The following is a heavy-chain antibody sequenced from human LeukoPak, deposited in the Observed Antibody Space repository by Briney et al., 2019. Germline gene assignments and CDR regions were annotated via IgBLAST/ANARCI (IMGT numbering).Heavy chain of an antibody. J-gene: IGHJ4*02. V-gene: IGHV3-53*01. D-gene: IGHD1-26*01. CDR3: ARVQVGATLDY. CDR2: IYSGGST. Sequence: GGSLRLSCAASGFTVSSNYMSWVRQAPGKGLERVSVIYSGGSTYYADSVKGRFTISRDNSKNTLYLQMNSLRAEDTAVYYCARVQVGATLDYWGQGTLVTVSS. CDR1: GFTVSSNY.